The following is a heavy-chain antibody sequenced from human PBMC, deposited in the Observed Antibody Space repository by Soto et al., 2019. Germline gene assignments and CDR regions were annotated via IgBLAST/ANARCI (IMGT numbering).Heavy chain of an antibody. Sequence: GGPLRLSCAASGFTFSSYEMNWVRQAPGKGLEWVSYISSSGSTIYYADSVKGRFTISRDNAKNSLYLQMNSLRAEDTAVYYCARDRECSSTSCFQYYYYYYGMDVWGQGTTVTVSS. J-gene: IGHJ6*02. CDR3: ARDRECSSTSCFQYYYYYYGMDV. CDR2: ISSSGSTI. D-gene: IGHD2-2*01. CDR1: GFTFSSYE. V-gene: IGHV3-48*03.